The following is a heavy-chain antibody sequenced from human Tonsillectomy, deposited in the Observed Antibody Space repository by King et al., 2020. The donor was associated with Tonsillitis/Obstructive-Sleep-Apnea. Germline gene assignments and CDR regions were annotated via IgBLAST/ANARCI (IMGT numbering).Heavy chain of an antibody. Sequence: VQLVESGGGVVQPGRSLRLSCAASGFTFSNYGMNWVRQAPGKGLEWVAFISYDGSNKYYADSVKGRFTISRDNSKNTLYLQMNSLRVEDTAVYYCAKDQYYYDRSGSTDYMDVWGKGTTVTVS. CDR3: AKDQYYYDRSGSTDYMDV. V-gene: IGHV3-30*18. D-gene: IGHD3-22*01. J-gene: IGHJ6*03. CDR1: GFTFSNYG. CDR2: ISYDGSNK.